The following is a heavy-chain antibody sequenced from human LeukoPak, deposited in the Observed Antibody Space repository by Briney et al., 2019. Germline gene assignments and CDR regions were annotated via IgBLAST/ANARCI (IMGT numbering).Heavy chain of an antibody. CDR1: GFSISGGYY. D-gene: IGHD6-13*01. CDR2: SYHSGST. J-gene: IGHJ3*02. CDR3: ERQQSQHAFDI. Sequence: SGTLCLTCAVSGFSISGGYYWGWTRPPPGKGLGWIGSSYHSGSTYYTTSLKSRVTISVDTSKNLFSLHMSTVIAADTALYYFERQQSQHAFDIWGQGTMVTVSS. V-gene: IGHV4-38-2*01.